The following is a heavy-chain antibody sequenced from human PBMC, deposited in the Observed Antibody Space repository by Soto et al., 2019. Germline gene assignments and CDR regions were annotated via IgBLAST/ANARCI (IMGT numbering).Heavy chain of an antibody. Sequence: QPGGSLRLSCAGTGFNFGSYVMNWVRQAPGKGLEWVSGLNGSGGSTSSADSVKGRFAISRDNSKNTLYLQMNSLRDGDTAVYYCARGFSAGKGSPPDYWGQGTLVTVSS. CDR2: LNGSGGST. V-gene: IGHV3-23*01. J-gene: IGHJ4*02. D-gene: IGHD3-10*01. CDR1: GFNFGSYV. CDR3: ARGFSAGKGSPPDY.